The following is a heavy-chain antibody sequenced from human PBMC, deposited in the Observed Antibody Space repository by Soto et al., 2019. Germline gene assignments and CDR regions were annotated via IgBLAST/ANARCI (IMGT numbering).Heavy chain of an antibody. Sequence: NPSETLSLTCTVSGGSISSYYWSWIRQPPGKGLEWIGYIYYSGSTNYNPSLKSRVTISVDTSKNQFSLKLSSVTAADTAVYYCARTGYSSSRAGYYYGMDVWGQGTTVTVSS. D-gene: IGHD6-6*01. CDR1: GGSISSYY. V-gene: IGHV4-59*01. CDR2: IYYSGST. CDR3: ARTGYSSSRAGYYYGMDV. J-gene: IGHJ6*02.